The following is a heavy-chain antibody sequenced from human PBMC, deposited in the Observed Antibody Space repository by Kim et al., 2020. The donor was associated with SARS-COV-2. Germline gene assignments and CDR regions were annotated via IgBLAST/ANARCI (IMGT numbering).Heavy chain of an antibody. CDR3: AKDHYWLGSGSYLF. D-gene: IGHD1-26*01. CDR2: IWYDGSNK. V-gene: IGHV3-33*06. Sequence: GGSLRLSCAASGFTFSSYAMHWVRQAPGKGLEWVAVIWYDGSNKYYADSVKGRFTISRDNSKNTLYLQMNSLRAEDTAVYYCAKDHYWLGSGSYLFWGQGTLVTVSS. J-gene: IGHJ4*02. CDR1: GFTFSSYA.